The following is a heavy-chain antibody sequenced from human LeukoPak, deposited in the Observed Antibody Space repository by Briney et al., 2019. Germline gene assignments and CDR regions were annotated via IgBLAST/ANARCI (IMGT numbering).Heavy chain of an antibody. V-gene: IGHV4-34*01. CDR2: INYSGAT. CDR3: EREYGEPS. D-gene: IGHD4-17*01. CDR1: DGSLGFSF. J-gene: IGHJ4*02. Sequence: SETLSLTCAVYDGSLGFSFWSWIRQSPGKGLEWLGHINYSGATPYNPSLNGRAALSIDTSRNQFFLKLTSVIAADTAVYVCEREYGEPSWGQGTLVTVSS.